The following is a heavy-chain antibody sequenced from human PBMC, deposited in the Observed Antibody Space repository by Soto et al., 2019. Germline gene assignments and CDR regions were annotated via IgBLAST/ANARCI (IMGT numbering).Heavy chain of an antibody. CDR3: ARGWGGYFQH. CDR2: IYYSGST. Sequence: QVQLQESGPGLVKPSETLSLTCTVSGGSISSYYWSWIRQPPGKGLEWIGYIYYSGSTNYNPSLKRRVTISVDTSKHPFSLKLSSVTAADTAVYYCARGWGGYFQHWGQGTLVTVSS. V-gene: IGHV4-59*01. D-gene: IGHD7-27*01. CDR1: GGSISSYY. J-gene: IGHJ1*01.